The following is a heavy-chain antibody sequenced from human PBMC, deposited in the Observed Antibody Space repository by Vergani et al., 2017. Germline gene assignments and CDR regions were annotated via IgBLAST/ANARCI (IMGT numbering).Heavy chain of an antibody. CDR3: ARGRIAAAGDYFDY. CDR2: IGTAGDT. Sequence: EVQLLESGGGLVQPGGSLRLSCAASGFTFSSYAMHWVRQATGKGLEWVSAIGTAGDTYYPGSVKGRFTISRENAKNSLYLQMNSLRAGDTAVYYCARGRIAAAGDYFDYWGQGTLVTVSS. V-gene: IGHV3-13*04. J-gene: IGHJ4*02. CDR1: GFTFSSYA. D-gene: IGHD6-13*01.